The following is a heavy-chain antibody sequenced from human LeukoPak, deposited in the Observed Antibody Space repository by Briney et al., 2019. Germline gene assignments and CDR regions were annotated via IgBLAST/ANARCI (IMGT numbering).Heavy chain of an antibody. J-gene: IGHJ4*02. CDR1: GGSISSGSYY. V-gene: IGHV4-61*02. CDR2: IYTSGST. Sequence: SETLSLTCTVSGGSISSGSYYWSWIRQPAGKGLEWIGRIYTSGSTNYNPSLKSRVTISVDTSKNQFSLKLSSVTAADTAVYYCARVGRWEEIDYWGQGTLVTVSS. D-gene: IGHD1-26*01. CDR3: ARVGRWEEIDY.